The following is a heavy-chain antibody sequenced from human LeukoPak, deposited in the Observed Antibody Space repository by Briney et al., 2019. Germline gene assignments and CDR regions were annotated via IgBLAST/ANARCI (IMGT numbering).Heavy chain of an antibody. CDR1: GFTFTSNY. J-gene: IGHJ4*02. V-gene: IGHV3-66*01. CDR2: IYSGGNK. D-gene: IGHD1-26*01. Sequence: PGGSLRLSCAASGFTFTSNYISWVRQAPGKGLEWVSVIYSGGNKYYADSVKGRFTISRDNSKNTVYLQMNSLRADDTAVYYCARARRVVGASYFDYWGRGTLVTVSS. CDR3: ARARRVVGASYFDY.